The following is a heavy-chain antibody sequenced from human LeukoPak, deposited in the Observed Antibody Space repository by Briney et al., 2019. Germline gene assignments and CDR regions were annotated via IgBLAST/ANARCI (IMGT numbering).Heavy chain of an antibody. CDR2: INPNSGGT. V-gene: IGHV1-2*06. CDR3: ARLREYSSSREAIDI. Sequence: GASVKVSCKASGYTFTGYYMHWVRQAPGQGLEWMGRINPNSGGTNYAQKFQGRVTMTRDTSISTAYMELSRLRSDDTAVYYCARLREYSSSREAIDIWGQGTMVTVSS. D-gene: IGHD6-6*01. J-gene: IGHJ3*02. CDR1: GYTFTGYY.